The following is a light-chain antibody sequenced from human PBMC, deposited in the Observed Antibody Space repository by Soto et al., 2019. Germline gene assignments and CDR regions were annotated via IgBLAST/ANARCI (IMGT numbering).Light chain of an antibody. CDR2: AAS. CDR1: QSINRY. J-gene: IGKJ3*01. V-gene: IGKV1-39*01. CDR3: QQTYTTPFT. Sequence: DIQMTQSPSSLSASVGDRVTITCRASQSINRYINWYQQKSGKAPKLLINAASRLQSGVPSRFSGSGSGTDFAPTISNLQPEDFETYCCQQTYTTPFTLAPGTNVDIK.